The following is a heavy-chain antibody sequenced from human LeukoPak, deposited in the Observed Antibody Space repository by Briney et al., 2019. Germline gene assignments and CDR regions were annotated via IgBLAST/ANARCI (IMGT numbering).Heavy chain of an antibody. J-gene: IGHJ4*02. CDR1: GFTFSGSA. CDR3: ASAPDIVVVPAAI. CDR2: IRSKANSYAT. V-gene: IGHV3-73*01. D-gene: IGHD2-2*02. Sequence: KPGGSLRLSCAASGFTFSGSAMHWVRQASGKGLEWVGRIRSKANSYATAYAASVKGRFTISRDDSKNTAYLQMNSLRAEDTAVYYCASAPDIVVVPAAIGGQGTLVTVSS.